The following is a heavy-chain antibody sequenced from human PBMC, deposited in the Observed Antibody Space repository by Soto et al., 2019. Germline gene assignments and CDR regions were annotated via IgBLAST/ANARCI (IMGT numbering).Heavy chain of an antibody. CDR3: ARDAAVPGESDRFDY. CDR2: AYHNGLT. D-gene: IGHD6-19*01. J-gene: IGHJ4*02. Sequence: SETLSLTCAVSGDSVTSNVWWSWFRQPPGKGLEWIGEAYHNGLTDYNPSLKSRVTMSVGTSKNEFSLKLTSLTAADTAIYYCARDAAVPGESDRFDYWGQGTLVTVSS. CDR1: GDSVTSNVW. V-gene: IGHV4-4*02.